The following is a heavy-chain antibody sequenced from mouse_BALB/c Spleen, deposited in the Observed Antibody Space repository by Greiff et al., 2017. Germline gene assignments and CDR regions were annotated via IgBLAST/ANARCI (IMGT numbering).Heavy chain of an antibody. Sequence: QVQLKQSGAELMKPGASVKISCKATGYTFSSYWIEWVKQRPGHGLEWIGEILPGSGSTNYNEKFKGKATFTADTSSNTAYMQLSSLTSEDSAVYYCARSDGSSGWFAYWGQGTLVTVSA. D-gene: IGHD1-1*01. V-gene: IGHV1-9*01. CDR2: ILPGSGST. CDR1: GYTFSSYW. J-gene: IGHJ3*01. CDR3: ARSDGSSGWFAY.